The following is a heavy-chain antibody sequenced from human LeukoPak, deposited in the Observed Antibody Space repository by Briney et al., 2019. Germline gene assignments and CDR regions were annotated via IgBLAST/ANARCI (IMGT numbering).Heavy chain of an antibody. CDR1: GFTFTSYS. Sequence: PGGSLRLSCAASGFTFTSYSMNWVRQAPGKGLEWVSTISGGGGSTYYADSVKGRFTISRDNSKNTLYLQMNSLRAEDTAVYYCAREASPHPHYDFWSGYYVPFDPWGQGTLVTVSS. D-gene: IGHD3-3*01. CDR2: ISGGGGST. J-gene: IGHJ5*02. CDR3: AREASPHPHYDFWSGYYVPFDP. V-gene: IGHV3-23*01.